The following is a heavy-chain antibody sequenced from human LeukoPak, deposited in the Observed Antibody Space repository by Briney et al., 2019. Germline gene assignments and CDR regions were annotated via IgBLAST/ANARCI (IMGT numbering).Heavy chain of an antibody. CDR2: INPNSGGT. Sequence: GASVKVSCKASGYTFTGYYMHWVRQAPGQGLEWMGWINPNSGGTNYAQKFQGRVTMTTDTSTSTAYMELRSLRSDDTAVYYCARVASDYYDSSGYSYWGQGTLVTVSS. V-gene: IGHV1-2*02. D-gene: IGHD3-22*01. J-gene: IGHJ4*02. CDR3: ARVASDYYDSSGYSY. CDR1: GYTFTGYY.